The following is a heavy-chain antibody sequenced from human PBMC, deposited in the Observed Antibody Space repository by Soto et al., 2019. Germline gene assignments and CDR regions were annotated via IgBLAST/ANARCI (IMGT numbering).Heavy chain of an antibody. CDR2: IIPILGIA. V-gene: IGHV1-69*02. Sequence: QVQLVQSGAEVKKPGSSVKVSCKASGGTFSSYTISWVRQAPGQGREWMGRIIPILGIANYAQKFQGRVKITADKSTSTAYMELSSLRSEDTAVYYCARGGVVVAATFDYWGQGTLVTVSS. J-gene: IGHJ4*02. D-gene: IGHD2-15*01. CDR3: ARGGVVVAATFDY. CDR1: GGTFSSYT.